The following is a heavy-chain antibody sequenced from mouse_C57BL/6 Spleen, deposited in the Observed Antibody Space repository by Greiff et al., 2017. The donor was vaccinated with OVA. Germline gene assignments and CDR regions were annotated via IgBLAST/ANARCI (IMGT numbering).Heavy chain of an antibody. CDR3: ARNIYGSSYGVFDY. D-gene: IGHD1-1*01. Sequence: VQRVESGPRLVQPSQSLSITCTVSGFSLTSYGVHWVRQSPGKGLEWLGVIWSGGSTDYNAAFISRLSISKDNSKSQVFFKMNSLQADDTAIYYCARNIYGSSYGVFDYWGQGTTLTVSS. CDR2: IWSGGST. V-gene: IGHV2-2*01. J-gene: IGHJ2*01. CDR1: GFSLTSYG.